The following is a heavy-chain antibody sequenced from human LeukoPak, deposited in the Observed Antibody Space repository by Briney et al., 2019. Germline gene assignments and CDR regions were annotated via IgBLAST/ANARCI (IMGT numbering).Heavy chain of an antibody. CDR3: ARAPMVRGVITPYYFDY. D-gene: IGHD3-10*01. Sequence: SETLSLTCAVSGGSISSSKWWSWVRQPPGKGLEWIGEIYHSGSTNYNPSLESRVTISVDKSKNQFSLKLSSVTAADTAVYYCARAPMVRGVITPYYFDYWGQGTLVTVSS. V-gene: IGHV4-4*02. CDR2: IYHSGST. J-gene: IGHJ4*02. CDR1: GGSISSSKW.